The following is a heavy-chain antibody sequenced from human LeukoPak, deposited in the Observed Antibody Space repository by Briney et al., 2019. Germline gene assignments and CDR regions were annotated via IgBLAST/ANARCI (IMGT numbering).Heavy chain of an antibody. V-gene: IGHV1-2*02. CDR3: ARRASEYSHPYDY. D-gene: IGHD2-15*01. CDR2: INPNSGGT. J-gene: IGHJ4*02. CDR1: GYTFTGYY. Sequence: WASVKVSCKASGYTFTGYYMHWVRQAPGQGLGWMGWINPNSGGTNYAQKFQGRVTMTRDTSISTAYMELSRLRSDDTAIYYCARRASEYSHPYDYWGQGTLVTVSS.